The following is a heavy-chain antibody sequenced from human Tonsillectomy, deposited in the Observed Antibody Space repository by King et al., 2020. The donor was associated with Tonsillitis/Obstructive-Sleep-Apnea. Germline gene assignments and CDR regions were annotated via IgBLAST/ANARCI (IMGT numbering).Heavy chain of an antibody. CDR2: ITSGSTHI. J-gene: IGHJ5*02. CDR3: ARVRGCGEVFNWFDP. D-gene: IGHD3-10*01. V-gene: IGHV3-21*01. CDR1: GFTFSSYN. Sequence: VQLVESGGGLVKPGGSLRLSCAASGFTFSSYNMNWVRQAPGKGLEWVSSITSGSTHIYYAESVKGRFTISRDNAKNSLYLQMNSLRAEDTAVYYCARVRGCGEVFNWFDPWGQGTLVTVSS.